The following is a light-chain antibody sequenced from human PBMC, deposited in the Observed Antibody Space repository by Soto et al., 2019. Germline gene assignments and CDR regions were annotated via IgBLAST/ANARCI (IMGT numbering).Light chain of an antibody. CDR1: SGHSTYA. CDR3: QTWGTDTRV. Sequence: QPVLTQSPSASASLGASVKLTCTLSSGHSTYAIAWLQQKPEKGPRYLMKLNSDGSHSKGDGIPDRFSGSSSGAERYLTISSLQSDDEADYYCQTWGTDTRVFGGGTKVTVL. V-gene: IGLV4-69*01. CDR2: LNSDGSH. J-gene: IGLJ3*02.